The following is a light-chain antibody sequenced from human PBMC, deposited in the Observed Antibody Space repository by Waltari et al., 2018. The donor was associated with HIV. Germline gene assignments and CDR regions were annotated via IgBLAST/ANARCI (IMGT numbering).Light chain of an antibody. CDR3: SSYTSNNTWV. V-gene: IGLV2-14*03. CDR2: SVS. CDR1: RGDIGDYNY. J-gene: IGLJ3*02. Sequence: QSALTQPASVSGSLGQSITISCTGTRGDIGDYNYVSWYQQHPGEVPKVLIFSVSNRPSWVSSRFSGSKAGNTASLTLSGLQAEDEADYYCSSYTSNNTWVFGGGTKLTVL.